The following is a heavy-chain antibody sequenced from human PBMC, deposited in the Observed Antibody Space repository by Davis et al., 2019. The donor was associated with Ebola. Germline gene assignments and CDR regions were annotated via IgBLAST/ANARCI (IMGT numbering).Heavy chain of an antibody. CDR1: GYVLTSYD. J-gene: IGHJ3*01. Sequence: AASVKVSCKASGYVLTSYDINWVRQATGQGLEWMGRMNPNSGNTGYARKFQDRVTMTRDTSMNTAYMELSSLRSEDTAVYYCARRRWSSSGCIFSWGQGTMVTVSS. V-gene: IGHV1-8*01. D-gene: IGHD3-22*01. CDR3: ARRRWSSSGCIFS. CDR2: MNPNSGNT.